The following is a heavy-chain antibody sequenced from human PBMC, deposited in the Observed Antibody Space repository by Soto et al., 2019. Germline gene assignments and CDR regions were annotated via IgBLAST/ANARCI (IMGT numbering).Heavy chain of an antibody. CDR1: GYTFTGYY. D-gene: IGHD6-13*01. CDR3: ARDKLHSDRGYSSSWYPRLYYYYGMDV. V-gene: IGHV1-2*02. CDR2: INPNSGGT. Sequence: ASVKFSCNASGYTFTGYYMHWVRQAPGQGLEWMGWINPNSGGTNYAQKFQGRVTITRDTSISTAYMELSRLRSDDTAVYYCARDKLHSDRGYSSSWYPRLYYYYGMDVWGQGTTVTVSS. J-gene: IGHJ6*02.